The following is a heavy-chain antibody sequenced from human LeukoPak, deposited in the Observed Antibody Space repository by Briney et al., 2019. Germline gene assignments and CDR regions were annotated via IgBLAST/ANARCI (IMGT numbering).Heavy chain of an antibody. Sequence: GESLKISCKGSGYSFTSYWIGWVRQMPGKGLEWMGIIYPSDSDTRYSPSFQGQVTISADKSISTAYLQWSSLKASDTAMYYCATAPDYGDYLAPPEFDYWGQGTLVTVSS. CDR3: ATAPDYGDYLAPPEFDY. J-gene: IGHJ4*02. D-gene: IGHD4-17*01. V-gene: IGHV5-51*01. CDR1: GYSFTSYW. CDR2: IYPSDSDT.